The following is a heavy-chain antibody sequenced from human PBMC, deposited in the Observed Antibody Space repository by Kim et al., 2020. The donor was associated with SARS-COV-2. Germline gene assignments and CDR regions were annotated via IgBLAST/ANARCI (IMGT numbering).Heavy chain of an antibody. CDR2: IYYSGST. CDR1: GGSISSYY. J-gene: IGHJ4*02. CDR3: ARDLRGSSWYFFDY. V-gene: IGHV4-59*01. Sequence: SETLSLTCTVSGGSISSYYWSWIRQPPGKGLEWIGYIYYSGSTNYNPSLKSRVTISVDTSKNQFSLKLSSVTAADTAVYYCARDLRGSSWYFFDYWGQGT. D-gene: IGHD6-13*01.